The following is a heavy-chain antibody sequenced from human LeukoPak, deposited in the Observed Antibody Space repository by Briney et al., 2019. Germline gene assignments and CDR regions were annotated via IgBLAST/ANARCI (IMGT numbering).Heavy chain of an antibody. J-gene: IGHJ3*02. CDR1: RFTFGSYS. CDR3: ARDANRAGYTYSPFDI. Sequence: PGGSLRLSCAASRFTFGSYSMNWVRQAPGKGLEWVSYISSSGTIIHYADSVKGRFTISRDNAKNSLFLQMNSLRDEDTALYYCARDANRAGYTYSPFDIWGQGTMVTVSS. V-gene: IGHV3-48*02. CDR2: ISSSGTII. D-gene: IGHD5-24*01.